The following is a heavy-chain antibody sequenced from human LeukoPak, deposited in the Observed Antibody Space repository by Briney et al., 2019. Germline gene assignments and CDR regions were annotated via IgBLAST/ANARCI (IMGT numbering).Heavy chain of an antibody. D-gene: IGHD1-7*01. CDR3: ARAHNWKYGTFDY. V-gene: IGHV3-21*01. J-gene: IGHJ4*02. Sequence: GGSLRLSCAASGFTFSRYRMNWVRQAPGKGLEWVSCISSSSSYIYYADSVKGRFTISRDNAKNSLYLQMNSLRVEDTAVYYCARAHNWKYGTFDYWGQGTLVTVSS. CDR2: ISSSSSYI. CDR1: GFTFSRYR.